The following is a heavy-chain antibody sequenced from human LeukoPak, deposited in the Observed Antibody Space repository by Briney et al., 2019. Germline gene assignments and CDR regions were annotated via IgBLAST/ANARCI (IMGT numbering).Heavy chain of an antibody. CDR1: DGSISSYY. CDR2: IYYSGST. J-gene: IGHJ4*02. Sequence: SETLSLTCTVPDGSISSYYWKWIRQPPGKGLEWIGYIYYSGSTNHKPSLKSRVTISVDMSKNQFSLKLSSVTAADTAVYYCARGILAVAGTFDYWGQGTLVTVSS. CDR3: ARGILAVAGTFDY. V-gene: IGHV4-59*01. D-gene: IGHD6-19*01.